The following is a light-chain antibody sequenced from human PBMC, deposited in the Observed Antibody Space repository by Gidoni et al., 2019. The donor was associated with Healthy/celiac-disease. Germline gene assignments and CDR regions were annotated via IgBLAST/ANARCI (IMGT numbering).Light chain of an antibody. CDR3: QQYNNWPPIT. Sequence: EIRMTQSPATLSVSPGEKATLSCRASQGVSSNLAWYQQKPGQAPRLLIYGASTRATGIPARFSGSGSGTEFTLTISSLQSEDFAVYYCQQYNNWPPITFGQGTRLEIK. V-gene: IGKV3-15*01. J-gene: IGKJ5*01. CDR2: GAS. CDR1: QGVSSN.